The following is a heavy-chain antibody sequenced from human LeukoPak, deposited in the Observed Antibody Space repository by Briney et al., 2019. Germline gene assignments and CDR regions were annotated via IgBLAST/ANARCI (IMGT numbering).Heavy chain of an antibody. CDR3: ASDHYDYVWGSYRLTYFDY. V-gene: IGHV1-69*05. CDR1: GYTFTTYD. J-gene: IGHJ4*02. D-gene: IGHD3-16*02. Sequence: ASVKVSCKASGYTFTTYDIAWVRQAPGQGLEWMGRIIPIFGTANYAQKFQGRVTITTDESTSTAYMELSSLRSEDTAVYYCASDHYDYVWGSYRLTYFDYWGQGTLVTVSS. CDR2: IIPIFGTA.